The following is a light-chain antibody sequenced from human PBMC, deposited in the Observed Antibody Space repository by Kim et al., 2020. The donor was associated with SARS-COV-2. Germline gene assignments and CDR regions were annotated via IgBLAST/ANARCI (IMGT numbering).Light chain of an antibody. CDR1: SANGGRHS. Sequence: GQRVTIASSGISANGGRHSVNWYQQLPGTAPKVFIYNDNQRPSGVPDRFSGSRSGTSASLAISGLQSEDEADYYCATWDVSLNGWVFGGGTQLTVL. J-gene: IGLJ3*02. V-gene: IGLV1-44*01. CDR3: ATWDVSLNGWV. CDR2: NDN.